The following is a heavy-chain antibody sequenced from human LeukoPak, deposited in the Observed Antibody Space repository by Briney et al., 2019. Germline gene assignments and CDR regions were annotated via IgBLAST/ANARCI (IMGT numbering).Heavy chain of an antibody. CDR3: ASAPRPNDAFDI. J-gene: IGHJ3*02. CDR2: ISAYNGNT. V-gene: IGHV1-18*01. CDR1: GYTFTSYG. Sequence: ASVKVSCKASGYTFTSYGISWVRQAPGQGLEWMGWISAYNGNTNYAQKLQGRVTMTTDTSTSTAYMELRSLRPDDTAVYYCASAPRPNDAFDIWGQGTMVTVSS.